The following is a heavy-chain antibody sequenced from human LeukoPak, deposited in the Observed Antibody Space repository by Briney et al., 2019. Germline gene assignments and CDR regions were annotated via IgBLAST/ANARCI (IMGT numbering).Heavy chain of an antibody. D-gene: IGHD3-10*01. Sequence: SGTLSLTCAVSGGSISSSNWWSWVRQPPGQGLEWIGEIYHSVSTNYNPSLKSRVTMSVDTSKNQFSLKLSSVTAADTAVYYCARVSMVRGVIINHYYMDVWGKGTTVTISS. CDR2: IYHSVST. CDR3: ARVSMVRGVIINHYYMDV. J-gene: IGHJ6*03. V-gene: IGHV4-4*02. CDR1: GGSISSSNW.